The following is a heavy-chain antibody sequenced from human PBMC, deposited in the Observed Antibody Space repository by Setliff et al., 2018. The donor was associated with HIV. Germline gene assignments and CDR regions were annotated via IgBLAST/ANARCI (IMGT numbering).Heavy chain of an antibody. J-gene: IGHJ1*01. CDR1: GFTFSSYA. CDR2: ISSSAGST. D-gene: IGHD3-10*01. CDR3: AQAQTSVSGSYYQYLQH. Sequence: GGSLRLSCAASGFTFSSYAMSWVRQTPGKGLEWVSFISSSAGSTYYSDSVKGRFTISRDNSKNMLYLQMNSLRADDTAVYYCAQAQTSVSGSYYQYLQHWGQGTLVTV. V-gene: IGHV3-23*01.